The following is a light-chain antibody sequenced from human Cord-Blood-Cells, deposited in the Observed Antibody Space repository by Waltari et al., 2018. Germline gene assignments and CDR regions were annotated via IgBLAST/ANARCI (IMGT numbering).Light chain of an antibody. CDR2: GAS. V-gene: IGKV3-15*01. CDR3: QQYNNWPRLT. CDR1: QSVSSN. J-gene: IGKJ4*01. Sequence: EIVMPQSPATLSVSPGERVTLACRARQSVSSNLAWYQQKPGQAPMLHIYGASTRATGIPARFSGSGSGTEFTLTISSLQSEDFAVYYCQQYNNWPRLTFGGGTKVEIK.